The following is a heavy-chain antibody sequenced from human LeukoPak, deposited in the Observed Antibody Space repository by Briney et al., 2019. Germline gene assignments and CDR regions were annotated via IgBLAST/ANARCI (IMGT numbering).Heavy chain of an antibody. Sequence: PSETLSLTCTVSGYSISGGYYWGWIRQPPGKGLEWIGSIYHSGSTYYNPSLKSRVTISVDTSKNQFSLKLSSVTAADTAVYYCARADIVVVPAAFFDYWGQGTLVTVSS. V-gene: IGHV4-38-2*02. CDR3: ARADIVVVPAAFFDY. CDR1: GYSISGGYY. D-gene: IGHD2-2*01. CDR2: IYHSGST. J-gene: IGHJ4*02.